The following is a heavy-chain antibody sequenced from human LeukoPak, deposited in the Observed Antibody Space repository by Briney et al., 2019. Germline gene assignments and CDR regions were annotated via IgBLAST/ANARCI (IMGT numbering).Heavy chain of an antibody. D-gene: IGHD3-10*01. V-gene: IGHV1-18*01. CDR1: GYTFTSYG. CDR3: ARERITSTSPPTP. J-gene: IGHJ5*02. CDR2: FSAYNGNT. Sequence: ASVKVSCKASGYTFTSYGISWVRQAPGQGLEWMGWFSAYNGNTNYAQKHHGRVTMTTDTATSTAYMELRSLRSDDTAVYYCARERITSTSPPTPWGQGTLVTVSS.